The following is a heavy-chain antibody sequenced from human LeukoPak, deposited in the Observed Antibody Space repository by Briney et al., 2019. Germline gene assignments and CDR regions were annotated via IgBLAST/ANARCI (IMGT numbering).Heavy chain of an antibody. Sequence: ASVKVSCKASGYTFTGYYMHWVRQAPGQGLEWMGWINPNSGGTNYAQKFQGRVAMTRDTSISTAYMELSRLRSDDTAVYYCARALEYSSSPYYYYMDVWGKGTTVTVSS. D-gene: IGHD6-6*01. J-gene: IGHJ6*03. V-gene: IGHV1-2*02. CDR2: INPNSGGT. CDR1: GYTFTGYY. CDR3: ARALEYSSSPYYYYMDV.